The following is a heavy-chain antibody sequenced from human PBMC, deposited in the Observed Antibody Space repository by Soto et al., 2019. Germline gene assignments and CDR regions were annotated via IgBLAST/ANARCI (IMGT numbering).Heavy chain of an antibody. CDR2: INPSGGST. Sequence: GASVKVSCKASGYTFTSYYMHWVRQAPGQGLEWMGIINPSGGSTSYAQKFQGRVTMTRDTSTSTVYMELSSLRSEDTAVYYCARLGAPRGFGELYYFDYWGQGTLVTVSS. J-gene: IGHJ4*02. CDR1: GYTFTSYY. D-gene: IGHD3-10*01. CDR3: ARLGAPRGFGELYYFDY. V-gene: IGHV1-46*03.